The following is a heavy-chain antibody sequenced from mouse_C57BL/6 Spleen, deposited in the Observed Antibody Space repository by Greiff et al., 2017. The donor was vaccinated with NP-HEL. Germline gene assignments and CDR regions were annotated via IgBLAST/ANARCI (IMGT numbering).Heavy chain of an antibody. CDR1: GYAFSSSW. J-gene: IGHJ2*01. CDR2: IYPGDGDT. V-gene: IGHV1-82*01. D-gene: IGHD2-4*01. CDR3: ANLYDYVFYFDY. Sequence: VKLMESGPELVKPGASVKISCKASGYAFSSSWMNWVKQRPGKGLEWIGRIYPGDGDTNYNGKFKGKATLTADKSSSTAYMQLSSLTSEDSAVYFCANLYDYVFYFDYWGQGTTLTVSS.